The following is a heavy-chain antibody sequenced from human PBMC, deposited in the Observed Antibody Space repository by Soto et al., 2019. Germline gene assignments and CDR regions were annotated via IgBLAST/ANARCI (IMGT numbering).Heavy chain of an antibody. CDR3: ARCPPTRSGYSGYDCGSLDY. V-gene: IGHV1-3*01. CDR2: INAGNGNT. D-gene: IGHD5-12*01. Sequence: ASVKVSCKASGYTFTSYAMHWVRQAPGQRLEWMGWINAGNGNTKYSQKFQGRVTITRDTSASTAYMELSSLRSEDTAVYYCARCPPTRSGYSGYDCGSLDYWGQGTLGTVSS. CDR1: GYTFTSYA. J-gene: IGHJ4*02.